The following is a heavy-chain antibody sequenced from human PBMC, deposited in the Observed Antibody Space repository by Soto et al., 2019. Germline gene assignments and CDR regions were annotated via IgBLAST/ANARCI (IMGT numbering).Heavy chain of an antibody. J-gene: IGHJ4*02. Sequence: GSLRLSCAASGFTFSSYAMSWVRQATGKGLEWVSAISGSGGSTYYADSVKGRFTISRDNSKNTLYLQMNSLRAEDTAVYYCASKESCSGGSCSDDYWGQGTLVTVSS. D-gene: IGHD2-15*01. CDR2: ISGSGGST. V-gene: IGHV3-23*01. CDR1: GFTFSSYA. CDR3: ASKESCSGGSCSDDY.